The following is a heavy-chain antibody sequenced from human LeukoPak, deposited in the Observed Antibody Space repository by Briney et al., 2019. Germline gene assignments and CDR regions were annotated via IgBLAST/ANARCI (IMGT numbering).Heavy chain of an antibody. D-gene: IGHD1-1*01. CDR3: AKVRPTGTTIRGNFDY. Sequence: GGSLRLSCAASGFTFSSYAMTWVRQAPGKGLEWVSGISGSGGASFYADSVKGRFTTSRDNSKNTLNLQMNSLRAEDTAVYYCAKVRPTGTTIRGNFDYWGQGTLVTVSS. CDR2: ISGSGGAS. V-gene: IGHV3-23*01. CDR1: GFTFSSYA. J-gene: IGHJ4*02.